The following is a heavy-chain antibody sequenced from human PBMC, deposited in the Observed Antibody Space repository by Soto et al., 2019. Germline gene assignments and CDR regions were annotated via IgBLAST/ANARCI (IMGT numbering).Heavy chain of an antibody. V-gene: IGHV2-5*02. D-gene: IGHD2-2*01. CDR3: AHGSCSSADCYPNPYLDY. CDR2: IYWDDDE. Sequence: QITLKESGPTLVKPTQTLTLTCTFSGFSLSTTAEGVGWIRQPPGKALEWLALIYWDDDERYSPSLKSRLTITKDTSKNPVVLTMTNVDPADTATYYCAHGSCSSADCYPNPYLDYWGQGILVTVSS. CDR1: GFSLSTTAEG. J-gene: IGHJ4*02.